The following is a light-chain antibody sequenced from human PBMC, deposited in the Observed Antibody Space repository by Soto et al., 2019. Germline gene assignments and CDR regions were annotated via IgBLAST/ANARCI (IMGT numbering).Light chain of an antibody. Sequence: EIVLTQSPGTLSLSPGERATLSCRASQSVSSSYLAWNQQKPGQAPRLLIYGASIRATGIPDRFSGSGSGTDFPLPLSRLEPEDFAVYYCQQYGSSPYTFGQGTKLEIK. CDR3: QQYGSSPYT. CDR2: GAS. V-gene: IGKV3-20*01. J-gene: IGKJ2*01. CDR1: QSVSSSY.